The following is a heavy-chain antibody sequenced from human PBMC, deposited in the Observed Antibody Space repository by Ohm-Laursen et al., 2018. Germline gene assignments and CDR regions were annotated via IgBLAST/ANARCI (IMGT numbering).Heavy chain of an antibody. Sequence: SLRLSCAASGFPFSIYAMSWVRQAPGKGLEWVSTITSSGDTTYYADYVKGRLTISRDNSKNTLYLQMHSLRAEDTAVYYCAKGRQWELPLDYWGQGTLVTVSS. J-gene: IGHJ4*02. CDR2: ITSSGDTT. CDR3: AKGRQWELPLDY. D-gene: IGHD1-26*01. CDR1: GFPFSIYA. V-gene: IGHV3-23*01.